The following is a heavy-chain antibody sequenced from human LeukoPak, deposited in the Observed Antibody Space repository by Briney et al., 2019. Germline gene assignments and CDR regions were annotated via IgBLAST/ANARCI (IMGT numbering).Heavy chain of an antibody. Sequence: PSETLSLTCTVSGGSISSSSYYWGWIRQPPGKGLEWIGSIYYSGSTYYNPSLKSRVTISVDTSKNQFSLKLSSVTAADTAVYYCARGPNQWLVLAHFDYWGQGTLVTVSS. CDR1: GGSISSSSYY. D-gene: IGHD6-19*01. CDR2: IYYSGST. J-gene: IGHJ4*02. CDR3: ARGPNQWLVLAHFDY. V-gene: IGHV4-39*07.